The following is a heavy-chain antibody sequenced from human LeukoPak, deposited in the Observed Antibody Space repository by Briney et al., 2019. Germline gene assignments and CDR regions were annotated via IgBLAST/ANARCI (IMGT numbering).Heavy chain of an antibody. Sequence: GSVKVSCKASGYTFTSYGISWVRQAPGQGLEWMGWISAYNGNTNYAQKLQGRVTMTTDTSTSTAYMELRSLRSDDTAVYYCARDRKAYYDFWSGYWDFWGQGTLVTVSS. D-gene: IGHD3-3*01. CDR1: GYTFTSYG. CDR3: ARDRKAYYDFWSGYWDF. V-gene: IGHV1-18*01. J-gene: IGHJ4*02. CDR2: ISAYNGNT.